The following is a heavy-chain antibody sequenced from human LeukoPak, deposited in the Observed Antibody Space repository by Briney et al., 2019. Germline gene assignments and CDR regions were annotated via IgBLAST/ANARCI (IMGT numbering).Heavy chain of an antibody. D-gene: IGHD2-21*02. CDR3: ARDQSVVVVTAVPFDY. Sequence: EASVKVSCKASGGTFSSYAISWVRQAPGQGLEWMGRIIPILGIANYAQKFQGRVTITRDTSASTAYMELSSLRSEDTAVYYCARDQSVVVVTAVPFDYWGQGTLVTVSS. CDR2: IIPILGIA. CDR1: GGTFSSYA. V-gene: IGHV1-69*04. J-gene: IGHJ4*02.